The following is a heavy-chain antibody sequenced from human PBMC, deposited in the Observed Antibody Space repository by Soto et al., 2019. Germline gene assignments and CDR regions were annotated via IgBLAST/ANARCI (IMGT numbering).Heavy chain of an antibody. CDR3: TTDPNLLRYFDWLFPQGERAHENY. Sequence: GGSLRLSCAASGFTFSNAWMSWVRQAPGKGLEWVGRIKSKTDGGTTDYAAPVKGRFTISRDDSKNTLYLQMNSLKTEDTAVYYCTTDPNLLRYFDWLFPQGERAHENYWGQGTLVTVSS. J-gene: IGHJ4*02. CDR1: GFTFSNAW. CDR2: IKSKTDGGTT. D-gene: IGHD3-9*01. V-gene: IGHV3-15*01.